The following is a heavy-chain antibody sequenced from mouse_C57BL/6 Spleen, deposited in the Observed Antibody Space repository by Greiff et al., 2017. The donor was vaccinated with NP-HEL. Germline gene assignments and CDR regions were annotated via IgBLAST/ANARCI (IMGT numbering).Heavy chain of an antibody. V-gene: IGHV1-61*01. CDR1: GYTFTSYW. J-gene: IGHJ2*01. Sequence: QVQLQQPGAELVRPGSSVKLSCKASGYTFTSYWMDWVKQRPGQGLEWIGNIYPSDSETHYNQKFKDKATLTVDKSSSTAYMQLSSLTSEDSAVYYCARRTSGLLGDFDYWGQGTTLTVSS. CDR2: IYPSDSET. CDR3: ARRTSGLLGDFDY. D-gene: IGHD1-1*01.